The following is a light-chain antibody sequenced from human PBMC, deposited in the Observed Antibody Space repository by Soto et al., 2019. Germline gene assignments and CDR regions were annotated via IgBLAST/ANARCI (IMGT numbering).Light chain of an antibody. CDR1: QNINNY. Sequence: DIQMTQSPSSLSASVGDRVTITCQASQNINNYLNWYQQXPGRAPKLLIYDASNSEAGVPSRFRGSGSGTDFTFTISRLQPEDIATDYCQQYENLPTFGQGTRLEI. CDR2: DAS. J-gene: IGKJ5*01. V-gene: IGKV1-33*01. CDR3: QQYENLPT.